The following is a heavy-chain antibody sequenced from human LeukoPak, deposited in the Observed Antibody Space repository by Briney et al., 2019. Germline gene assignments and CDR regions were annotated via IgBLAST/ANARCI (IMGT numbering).Heavy chain of an antibody. CDR1: GGSISSIN. Sequence: ETLSLTCAVSGGSISSINRWRWVRQAPGKGLEWVSVIYSGGSTYYADSVKGRFTISRDNSKNTLYLQMNSLRAEDTAVYYCARSYYYGSGYSHYFFDYWGQGTLVTVSS. J-gene: IGHJ4*02. D-gene: IGHD3-10*01. CDR3: ARSYYYGSGYSHYFFDY. CDR2: IYSGGST. V-gene: IGHV3-66*01.